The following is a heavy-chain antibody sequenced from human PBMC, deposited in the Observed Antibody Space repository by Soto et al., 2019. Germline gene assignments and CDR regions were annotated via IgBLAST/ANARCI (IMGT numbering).Heavy chain of an antibody. Sequence: ASVKVSCRASGYTFTSYGITWVRLAPGPGLEWMGWISAYNGNTNCAQKLQGRVTMTTDTSTSTAYRELRSRRSDDTAVDYCARDESEYSSSSGSFDPWGQGTLVTVFS. J-gene: IGHJ5*02. D-gene: IGHD6-6*01. CDR3: ARDESEYSSSSGSFDP. V-gene: IGHV1-18*01. CDR2: ISAYNGNT. CDR1: GYTFTSYG.